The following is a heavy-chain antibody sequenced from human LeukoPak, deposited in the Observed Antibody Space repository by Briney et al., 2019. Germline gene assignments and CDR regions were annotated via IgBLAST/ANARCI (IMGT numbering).Heavy chain of an antibody. V-gene: IGHV3-23*01. D-gene: IGHD6-13*01. CDR2: ITVDGEDT. CDR1: GFNFRKYG. J-gene: IGHJ4*02. Sequence: PGGSLRLSCDASGFNFRKYGMTWVRQAPGKGLEWVSSITVDGEDTFYADSVKGRFTISRDDSKNTLYLQMNSLRAEDTAVYYCARAERAPQQLVGTTFDYWGQGTLVTVSS. CDR3: ARAERAPQQLVGTTFDY.